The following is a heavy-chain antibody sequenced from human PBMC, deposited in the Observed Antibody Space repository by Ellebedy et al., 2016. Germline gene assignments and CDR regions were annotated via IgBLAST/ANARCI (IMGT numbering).Heavy chain of an antibody. V-gene: IGHV4-59*01. D-gene: IGHD6-13*01. CDR2: RYYSGST. J-gene: IGHJ3*01. Sequence: SETLSLTCTVFGDSTRFYYWSWIRQPPGKGLEWIGYRYYSGSTNYNPSLKSRVTISVDTSKNQFSLRLTSVTAADTAVYYCAKWNSGWYAFDVWGQGTMVTVSS. CDR1: GDSTRFYY. CDR3: AKWNSGWYAFDV.